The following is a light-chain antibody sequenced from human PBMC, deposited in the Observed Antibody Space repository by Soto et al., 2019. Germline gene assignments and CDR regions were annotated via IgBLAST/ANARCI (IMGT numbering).Light chain of an antibody. V-gene: IGLV1-40*01. CDR1: TSNFGAGDD. Sequence: QSVLTQPPSVSGAPGQRVTIPCTGGTSNFGAGDDEHWYQQIPGTAPRLLVYGNNSRPSGVPDRFSGSQSGTSASLAIAGLQAEDEADYYCQSSDSSLSGPVFGGGTKLTVL. J-gene: IGLJ2*01. CDR2: GNN. CDR3: QSSDSSLSGPV.